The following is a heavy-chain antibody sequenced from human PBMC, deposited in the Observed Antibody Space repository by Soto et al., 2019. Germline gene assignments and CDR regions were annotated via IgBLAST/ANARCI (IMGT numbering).Heavy chain of an antibody. J-gene: IGHJ5*02. CDR2: IYYSGST. CDR1: GGSISSSSYY. V-gene: IGHV4-39*01. CDR3: ARHATSLFDP. Sequence: SETLSLTCTVSGGSISSSSYYWVLIRQPPGKGLEWIGSIYYSGSTYYNPSLKSRVTISVDTSKNQFSLKLSSVTAADTAVYYCARHATSLFDPWGQGTLVTVSS.